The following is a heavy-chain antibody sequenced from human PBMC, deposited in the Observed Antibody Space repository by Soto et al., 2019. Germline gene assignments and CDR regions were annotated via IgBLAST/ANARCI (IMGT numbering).Heavy chain of an antibody. Sequence: GGSLRLSCSASGFTFSAYTMHWVRQAPGKGLEWVAVISNDGINIHFADSVKGRFTVSRDSSKNTVSLEMTSLRAEDTAVYYCAKGGRQWLVTSDFNYWGQGALVTVSS. CDR3: AKGGRQWLVTSDFNY. V-gene: IGHV3-30-3*01. CDR1: GFTFSAYT. CDR2: ISNDGINI. D-gene: IGHD6-19*01. J-gene: IGHJ4*02.